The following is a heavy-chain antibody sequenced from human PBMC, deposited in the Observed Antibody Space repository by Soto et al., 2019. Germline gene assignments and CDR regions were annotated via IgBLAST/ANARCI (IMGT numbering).Heavy chain of an antibody. D-gene: IGHD6-19*01. CDR2: ISYDGSNK. J-gene: IGHJ4*02. V-gene: IGHV3-30-3*01. Sequence: PGGSLRLSCAASGFTFSSYAMHWVRQAPGKGLEWVAVISYDGSNKYYADSVKGRFTISRDNSKNTLYLQMNSLRAEDTAVYYCARDETAVAGLKTIFDYWGQGTLVTVSS. CDR1: GFTFSSYA. CDR3: ARDETAVAGLKTIFDY.